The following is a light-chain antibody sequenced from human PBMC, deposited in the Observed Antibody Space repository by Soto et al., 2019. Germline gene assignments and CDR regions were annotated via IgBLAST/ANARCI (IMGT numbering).Light chain of an antibody. J-gene: IGKJ1*01. CDR3: QQYNIWPWT. Sequence: EIVMTQSPATLSVSPGERATLSCRASQSVATNLAWYQQKPGQPPRLLIYGASTRATGIPARFSGSGSGTEFTLSISSLQSVDFAVYSCQQYNIWPWTFGQGTKVDVK. CDR2: GAS. CDR1: QSVATN. V-gene: IGKV3-15*01.